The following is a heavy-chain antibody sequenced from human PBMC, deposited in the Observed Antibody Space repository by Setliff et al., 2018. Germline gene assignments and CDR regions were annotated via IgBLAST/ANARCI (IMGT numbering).Heavy chain of an antibody. CDR3: ARDLDYQYYYDTSGRDAFDI. D-gene: IGHD3-22*01. J-gene: IGHJ3*02. V-gene: IGHV1-18*01. CDR1: GYSFTVFG. Sequence: ASVKVSCKTSGYSFTVFGISWVRQAPGQGLEWMGWISPYYGSTNYAQKFQGRVTMTTDTSTSTAYMELTSLTSDDTAVYYCARDLDYQYYYDTSGRDAFDIWGQGTMVTVSS. CDR2: ISPYYGST.